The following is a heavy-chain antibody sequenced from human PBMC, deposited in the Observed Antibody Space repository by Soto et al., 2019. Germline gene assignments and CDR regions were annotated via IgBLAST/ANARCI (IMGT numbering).Heavy chain of an antibody. V-gene: IGHV4-31*03. J-gene: IGHJ5*02. CDR1: GGSISSGGYY. CDR2: IYYSGST. D-gene: IGHD3-16*01. Sequence: SETLSLTCTVSGGSISSGGYYWSWIRQHPGKGLEWIGYIYYSGSTYYNPSLKSRVTISVDTSKNQFSLKLSSVTAADTAVYYCARDGLYTSSRNWFDPWGPGTLVTVSS. CDR3: ARDGLYTSSRNWFDP.